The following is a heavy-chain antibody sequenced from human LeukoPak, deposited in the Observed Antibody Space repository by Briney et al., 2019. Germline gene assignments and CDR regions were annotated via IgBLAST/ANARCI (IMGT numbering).Heavy chain of an antibody. J-gene: IGHJ4*02. V-gene: IGHV3-21*01. D-gene: IGHD2-2*01. CDR3: ARDPTPYCSSTSCYPLNFDY. CDR2: ISSSSSYI. Sequence: GGSLRLSCAASGFTFSSYSMNWVRQAPGKGLEWVTSISSSSSYIYYADSVKGRFTISRDKAKNSLYLQMNSLRAEDTAVYYCARDPTPYCSSTSCYPLNFDYWGQGTLVTVSS. CDR1: GFTFSSYS.